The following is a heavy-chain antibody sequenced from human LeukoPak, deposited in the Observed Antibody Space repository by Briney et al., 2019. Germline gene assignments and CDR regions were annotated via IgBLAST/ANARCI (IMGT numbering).Heavy chain of an antibody. D-gene: IGHD3-10*01. J-gene: IGHJ4*02. Sequence: GASVKVSCKTSGYTFTGYYMHWVRQAPGQGLEWMGRINPNSGGTNYAQNFQGRVTMTRDTSISTAYMELSSLRSDDTAVYYCARGGADLWFGEFLWGQGTLVTVSS. CDR1: GYTFTGYY. CDR2: INPNSGGT. V-gene: IGHV1-2*06. CDR3: ARGGADLWFGEFL.